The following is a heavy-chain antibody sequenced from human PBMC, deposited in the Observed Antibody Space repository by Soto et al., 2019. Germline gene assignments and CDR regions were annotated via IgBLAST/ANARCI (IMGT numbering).Heavy chain of an antibody. CDR3: ARGHSSGYNWFDP. V-gene: IGHV3-48*02. CDR2: ISSGSSTI. CDR1: GFNFKIYS. J-gene: IGHJ5*02. Sequence: GGSLRLSCVASGFNFKIYSMNWVRQAPGKGLEWLSYISSGSSTIHYADSVRGRFTISRDNAKNSLYLQMNSLRDADTAVYYCARGHSSGYNWFDPWGQGTLVTVSS. D-gene: IGHD6-19*01.